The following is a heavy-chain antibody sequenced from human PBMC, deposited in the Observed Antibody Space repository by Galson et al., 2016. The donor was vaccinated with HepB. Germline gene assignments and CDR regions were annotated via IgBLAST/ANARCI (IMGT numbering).Heavy chain of an antibody. Sequence: SLRLSCAASGFTFSNYMMNWVRQAPGQGLEWVAAIGGSRGDTYYAAPVKGRFTIPRDNSKNTLYLHINSLRAEDTAVYYCARRYDTPGYYYIDFWGQGTLVTVSS. V-gene: IGHV3-23*01. CDR2: IGGSRGDT. J-gene: IGHJ4*02. CDR3: ARRYDTPGYYYIDF. D-gene: IGHD3-22*01. CDR1: GFTFSNYM.